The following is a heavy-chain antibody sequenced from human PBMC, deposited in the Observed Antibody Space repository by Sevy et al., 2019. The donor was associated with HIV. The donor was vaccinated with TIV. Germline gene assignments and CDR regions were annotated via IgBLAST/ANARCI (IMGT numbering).Heavy chain of an antibody. CDR2: INYSGTT. J-gene: IGHJ4*02. V-gene: IGHV4-39*01. CDR3: ARHALFTIFGVVIDPKMYYFDY. Sequence: SETLSLTCTVSGGSISNNNYYCGWIRQSPGKGLEWIGTINYSGTTDYNPSLKSWVTISVDTSRNQFSLQLRSVTAADTAVYYCARHALFTIFGVVIDPKMYYFDYWGQGTQVTVSS. D-gene: IGHD3-3*01. CDR1: GGSISNNNYY.